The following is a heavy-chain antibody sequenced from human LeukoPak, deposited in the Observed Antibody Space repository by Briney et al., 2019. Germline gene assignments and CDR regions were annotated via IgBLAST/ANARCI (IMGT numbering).Heavy chain of an antibody. D-gene: IGHD2-2*01. CDR1: GYTFTSYY. V-gene: IGHV1-46*01. CDR2: INPSGGST. CDR3: ARGERSSTVRYYPYYYMDV. Sequence: ASVKVSCKASGYTFTSYYMHWVRQAPGQGLEWMGIINPSGGSTSYAQKFQGRVTMTRDMSTSTVYMELSSLRSEDTAVYYCARGERSSTVRYYPYYYMDVWGKGTTGAVFS. J-gene: IGHJ6*03.